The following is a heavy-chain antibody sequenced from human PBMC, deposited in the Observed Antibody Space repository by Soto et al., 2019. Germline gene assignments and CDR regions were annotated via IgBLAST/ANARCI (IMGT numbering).Heavy chain of an antibody. V-gene: IGHV3-33*01. D-gene: IGHD3-22*01. CDR2: IWYDGSNK. CDR1: GFTFSSYG. CDR3: ARGYDSSGYYFNNWFDP. Sequence: GSLRLSCAASGFTFSSYGMHWVRQAPGKGLEWVAVIWYDGSNKYYADSVKGRFTISRDNSKNTLYLQMNSLRAEDTAVYYCARGYDSSGYYFNNWFDPWGQGTLVTVSS. J-gene: IGHJ5*02.